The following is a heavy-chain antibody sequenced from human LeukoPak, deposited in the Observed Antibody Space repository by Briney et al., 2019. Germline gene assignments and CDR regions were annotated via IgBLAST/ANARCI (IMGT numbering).Heavy chain of an antibody. CDR2: IYYSGNT. D-gene: IGHD3-10*02. CDR1: GGSISPYY. CDR3: ARSTGSTMFIDY. Sequence: PSETLSLTCTVSGGSISPYYWSWIRQPPGKGLEWLGYIYYSGNTDYNPSLKSRVAISVDTSKNQFSLKLSSVTAADTAVYCCARSTGSTMFIDYWGQGTLATVSS. J-gene: IGHJ4*02. V-gene: IGHV4-59*01.